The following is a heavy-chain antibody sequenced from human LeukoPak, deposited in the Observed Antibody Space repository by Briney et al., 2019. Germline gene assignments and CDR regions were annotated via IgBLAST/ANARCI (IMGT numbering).Heavy chain of an antibody. CDR1: GFTFSSYG. V-gene: IGHV3-30*02. D-gene: IGHD1-1*01. Sequence: PGGSLRLSCAASGFTFSSYGMHWVRQAPGKGLEWVAFIRYDGSNKYYADSVEGRFTISRDNAKNSLYLQMNSLRAEDTAVYYCASQLVKNYYFHYWGQGTLVTVSS. J-gene: IGHJ4*02. CDR3: ASQLVKNYYFHY. CDR2: IRYDGSNK.